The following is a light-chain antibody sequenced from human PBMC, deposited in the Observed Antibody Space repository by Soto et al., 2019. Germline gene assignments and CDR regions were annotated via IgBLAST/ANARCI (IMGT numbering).Light chain of an antibody. CDR3: QRAYIVPFP. CDR2: DAS. Sequence: DIQMTQSPSSVSASVGDRVTITCRASQGINSWLAWYQQKPGKAPKLLISDASSLQSGVPSMFSGSGSGKDFTLTISSLQPEDFATYYCQRAYIVPFPFGGGTKVELK. V-gene: IGKV1D-12*01. CDR1: QGINSW. J-gene: IGKJ4*01.